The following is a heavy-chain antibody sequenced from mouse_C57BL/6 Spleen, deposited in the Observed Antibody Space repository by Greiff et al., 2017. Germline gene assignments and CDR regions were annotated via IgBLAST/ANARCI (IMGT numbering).Heavy chain of an antibody. CDR3: TTKSAGD. CDR2: IDPENGDT. D-gene: IGHD4-1*01. J-gene: IGHJ2*01. V-gene: IGHV14-4*01. CDR1: GFNIKDDY. Sequence: EVKLVESGAELVRPGASVKLSCTASGFNIKDDYMHWVKQRPEQGLEWIGWIDPENGDTEYASKFQGKATITADTSSNTAYLQLSSLTSEDTAVYYCTTKSAGDWGQGTTLTVSS.